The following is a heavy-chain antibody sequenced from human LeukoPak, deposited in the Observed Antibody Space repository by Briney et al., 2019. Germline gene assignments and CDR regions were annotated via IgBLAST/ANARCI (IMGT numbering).Heavy chain of an antibody. CDR2: ISAYNGNT. CDR3: GRHDDGSSWPWSGIDY. Sequence: ASVKVSCKASGYTFTSYAMHWVRQAPGQGLEWMGWISAYNGNTNYVQKLQGRVTMTTDTSTSIVYMELRSLRSDDTAVYYCGRHDDGSSWPWSGIDYWGQGTLVTVSS. J-gene: IGHJ4*02. D-gene: IGHD6-13*01. CDR1: GYTFTSYA. V-gene: IGHV1-18*01.